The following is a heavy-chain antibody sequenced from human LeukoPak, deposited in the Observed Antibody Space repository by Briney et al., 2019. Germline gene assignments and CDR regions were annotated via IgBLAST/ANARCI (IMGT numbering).Heavy chain of an antibody. CDR3: ARYYDSTGSFDY. D-gene: IGHD3-22*01. Sequence: PSETLSLTCTVSGDSVSRSSYYWTWIRQPPGKGLEWIGYIYYIGSTNYNPSLRSRLTMSVDTSKNQFSLRLSSVIAADTAVCYCARYYDSTGSFDYWGQGTLVTVSS. CDR2: IYYIGST. V-gene: IGHV4-61*01. J-gene: IGHJ4*02. CDR1: GDSVSRSSYY.